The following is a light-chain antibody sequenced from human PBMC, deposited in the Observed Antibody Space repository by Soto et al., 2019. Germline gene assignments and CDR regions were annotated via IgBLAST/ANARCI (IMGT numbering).Light chain of an antibody. V-gene: IGLV2-8*01. CDR1: SSDIGAYNS. CDR3: NSYAGSNNVI. Sequence: ALTQPPSASGSPGQSVTISCTGTSSDIGAYNSVSWYQLHPGKAPKLMIYEVSKRPSGVPDRFSGSKSGNTASLTVSGLQAEDEADYYCNSYAGSNNVIFGGGTKLTVL. J-gene: IGLJ2*01. CDR2: EVS.